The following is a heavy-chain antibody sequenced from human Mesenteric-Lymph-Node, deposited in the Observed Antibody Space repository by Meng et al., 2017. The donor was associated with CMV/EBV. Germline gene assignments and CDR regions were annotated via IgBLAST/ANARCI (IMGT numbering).Heavy chain of an antibody. D-gene: IGHD4-17*01. CDR2: IYYSAST. CDR1: GGSITSGGYY. V-gene: IGHV4-31*03. Sequence: TVSGGSITSGGYYWNRIRQHPGKCLEWIGYIYYSASTYYNPSLKSRVTLSVDASKNHFSLKLSSVTAADTAVYYCARDRLGYGEFAYWGQGTLVTVSS. CDR3: ARDRLGYGEFAY. J-gene: IGHJ4*02.